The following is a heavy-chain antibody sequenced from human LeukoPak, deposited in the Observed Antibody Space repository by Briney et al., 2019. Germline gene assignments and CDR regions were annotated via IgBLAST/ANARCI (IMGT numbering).Heavy chain of an antibody. CDR2: IYHSGIT. V-gene: IGHV4-38-2*02. Sequence: PETLSLTCSVSGYSISSGYYWGWIRQPPGKGLEWIGNIYHSGITYYNPSLKSRVTISVDTSKNQFSLKLSSVTAADTAVYYCARDEGEWLVLYYFDSWGQGTLVTVSS. J-gene: IGHJ4*02. D-gene: IGHD6-19*01. CDR3: ARDEGEWLVLYYFDS. CDR1: GYSISSGYY.